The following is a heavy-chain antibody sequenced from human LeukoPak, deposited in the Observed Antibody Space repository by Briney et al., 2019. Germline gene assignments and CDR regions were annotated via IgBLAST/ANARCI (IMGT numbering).Heavy chain of an antibody. D-gene: IGHD3-10*01. V-gene: IGHV1-69*13. J-gene: IGHJ4*02. CDR1: GGTFSSYA. CDR3: ATAWGVAGFDY. CDR2: IIPIFGTA. Sequence: ASVKVSCKASGGTFSSYAISWVRQAPGQGLEWMGGIIPIFGTANYAQKFQGRVTITADESTSTAYMELSSLRSEDTAVYYCATAWGVAGFDYWGQGTLITVSS.